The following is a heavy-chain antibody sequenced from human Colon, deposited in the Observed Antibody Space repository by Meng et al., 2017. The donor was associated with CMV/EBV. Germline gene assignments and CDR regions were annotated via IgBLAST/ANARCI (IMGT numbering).Heavy chain of an antibody. J-gene: IGHJ4*02. CDR1: GYTFTGYY. D-gene: IGHD6-13*01. CDR2: INPNSGGT. V-gene: IGHV1-2*02. Sequence: ASVKVSFKASGYTFTGYYMHWVRQAPGQGLGWMGWINPNSGGTNYAQKFQGRVTMTRDTFISTAYMELSRLRSDDTAVYYCARDERRIAAAGLTDYWGQGTLVTVSS. CDR3: ARDERRIAAAGLTDY.